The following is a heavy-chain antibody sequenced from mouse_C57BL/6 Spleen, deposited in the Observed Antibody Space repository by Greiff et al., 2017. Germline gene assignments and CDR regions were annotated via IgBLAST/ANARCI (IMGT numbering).Heavy chain of an antibody. J-gene: IGHJ1*03. CDR3: ARDGNWYFDV. V-gene: IGHV1-61*01. CDR1: GYTFTSYW. Sequence: QVQLQQPGAELVRPGSSVKLSCKASGYTFTSYWMDWVKQRPGQGLEWIGNIYPSDSETHYNQKFKDKATLTVEKSSSTAYMQHSSLTSDDSAVYYCARDGNWYFDVWGTGTTVTVSS. CDR2: IYPSDSET.